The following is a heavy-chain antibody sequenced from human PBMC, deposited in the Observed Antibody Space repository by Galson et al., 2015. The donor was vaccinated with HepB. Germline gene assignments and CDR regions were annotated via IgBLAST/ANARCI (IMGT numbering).Heavy chain of an antibody. D-gene: IGHD6-13*01. V-gene: IGHV3-64*01. Sequence: SLRLSCAASGFTFSNSAMHWVRQAPGKGLEYVSAISSKGGSTYYASSLKDRFTISRDNSKNALYLQMGSLRAEDMAVYYCARGGGSSWYYFDYWGQGTLVTVSS. CDR3: ARGGGSSWYYFDY. J-gene: IGHJ4*02. CDR2: ISSKGGST. CDR1: GFTFSNSA.